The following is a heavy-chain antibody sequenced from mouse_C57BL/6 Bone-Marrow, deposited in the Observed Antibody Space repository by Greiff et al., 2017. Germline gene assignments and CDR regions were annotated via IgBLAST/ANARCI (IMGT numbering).Heavy chain of an antibody. Sequence: QVQLQQPGAELVKPGASVKLSCKASGYTFTNYWMHWVKQRPGQGLEWIGMMHPNGGSPDYNEKFKSEATLSVDKSSRTAYMELISLTSEDSAVYYCARSYDYDDYTRDYWGQGTSVTVSS. D-gene: IGHD2-4*01. CDR2: MHPNGGSP. CDR1: GYTFTNYW. J-gene: IGHJ4*01. V-gene: IGHV1-64*01. CDR3: ARSYDYDDYTRDY.